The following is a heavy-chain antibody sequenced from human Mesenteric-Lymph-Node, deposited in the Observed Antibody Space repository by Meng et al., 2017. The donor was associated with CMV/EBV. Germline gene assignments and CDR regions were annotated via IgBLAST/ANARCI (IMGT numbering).Heavy chain of an antibody. D-gene: IGHD2-15*01. V-gene: IGHV1-69*06. J-gene: IGHJ4*02. Sequence: KASGGSFSTYGFSWVRQAPGQGLEWMGGIIPIFGTANYAQKFQGRVTITADKSTSTVYMELSSLRFEDTAVYYCAREGARGPKNPFDYWGQGTLVTVSS. CDR3: AREGARGPKNPFDY. CDR2: IIPIFGTA. CDR1: GGSFSTYG.